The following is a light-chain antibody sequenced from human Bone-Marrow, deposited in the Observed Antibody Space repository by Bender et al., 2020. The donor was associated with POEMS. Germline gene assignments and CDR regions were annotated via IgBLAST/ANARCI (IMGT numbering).Light chain of an antibody. V-gene: IGLV3-25*03. CDR3: QTADSSGTYV. CDR2: KDN. J-gene: IGLJ1*01. CDR1: ALPRKY. Sequence: SYELTQPPSVSVSPGQTARITCSGDALPRKYAYWYKQNPGQAPVLVIYKDNERPSEIPERFSGSSSGTTVTLTISGVQAEDEADYYCQTADSSGTYVFGTGTKVTVL.